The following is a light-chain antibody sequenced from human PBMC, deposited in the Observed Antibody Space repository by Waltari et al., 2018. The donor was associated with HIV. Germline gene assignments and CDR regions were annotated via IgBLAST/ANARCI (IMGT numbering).Light chain of an antibody. Sequence: ETMMTQSPATLSVSPGERATLSCRASQSVSSNLAWYQQKPGQAPRLLIYGASTRATAIPARVSGSGSGTDFTLTISRLQSEDIAIYYCQQYNNWPQTFGQGTKVEIK. CDR1: QSVSSN. CDR3: QQYNNWPQT. J-gene: IGKJ1*01. V-gene: IGKV3-15*01. CDR2: GAS.